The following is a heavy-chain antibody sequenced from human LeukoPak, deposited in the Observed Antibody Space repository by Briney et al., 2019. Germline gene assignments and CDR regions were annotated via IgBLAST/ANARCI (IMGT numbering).Heavy chain of an antibody. CDR2: IGTSTSYI. CDR3: ARDLSSRGYTYGTPAFTFDI. Sequence: GALRLSCAASGFTFSTYIMNWVRQTPGKGLEWVSSIGTSTSYIYYADSVKGRFTISRDNAKNSLSLLMNSLGAEDTAVYYCARDLSSRGYTYGTPAFTFDIWGQGTMVTVSS. CDR1: GFTFSTYI. J-gene: IGHJ3*02. V-gene: IGHV3-21*01. D-gene: IGHD5-18*01.